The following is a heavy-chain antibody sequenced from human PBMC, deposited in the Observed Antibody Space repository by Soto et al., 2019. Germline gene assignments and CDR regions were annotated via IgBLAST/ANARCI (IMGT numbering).Heavy chain of an antibody. V-gene: IGHV4-38-2*02. Sequence: SETLSLTCAVSGYSISSSYYWGWIRQPPGKGLEWIGSIYHSGNTYYNPSLKSRVTISVDTSKNQFSLKLSSVTAADTAVFYCARDPMPYTGYAYSWFDPWGQGILVTVSS. J-gene: IGHJ5*02. CDR3: ARDPMPYTGYAYSWFDP. CDR1: GYSISSSYY. CDR2: IYHSGNT. D-gene: IGHD3-16*01.